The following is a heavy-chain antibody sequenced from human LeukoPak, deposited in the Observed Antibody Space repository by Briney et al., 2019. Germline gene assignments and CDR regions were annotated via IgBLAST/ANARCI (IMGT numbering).Heavy chain of an antibody. J-gene: IGHJ3*02. CDR1: GGSISSYY. CDR3: ARVTSHYDFWSGYYFNAFDI. V-gene: IGHV4-59*01. CDR2: IYYSGST. D-gene: IGHD3-3*01. Sequence: SETLSLTCTVSGGSISSYYWSWIRQPPGKGLEWIGYIYYSGSTNYNPSLKSRVTISVDTSKNQFSLKLSSVTAADAAVYYCARVTSHYDFWSGYYFNAFDIWGQGTMVTVSS.